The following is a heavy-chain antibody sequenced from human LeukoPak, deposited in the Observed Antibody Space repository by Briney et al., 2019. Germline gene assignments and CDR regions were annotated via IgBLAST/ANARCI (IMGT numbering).Heavy chain of an antibody. CDR2: ISSSSSSSSYT. Sequence: GGSLRLSCEASGFIFSSYSMNWVRQAPGKGLEWVSCISSSSSSSSYTYYADSVKGRFTISRDNAKSSLYLQINNLRAEDTAVYYCVRDGLLGAHYYYMDVWGRGTTVTVSS. J-gene: IGHJ6*03. D-gene: IGHD1-26*01. CDR3: VRDGLLGAHYYYMDV. CDR1: GFIFSSYS. V-gene: IGHV3-21*01.